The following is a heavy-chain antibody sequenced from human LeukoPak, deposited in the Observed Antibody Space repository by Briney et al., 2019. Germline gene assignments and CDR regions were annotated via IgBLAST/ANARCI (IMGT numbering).Heavy chain of an antibody. CDR1: GYTFTSYD. Sequence: GASVKVSCKASGYTFTSYDINRVRQATGQGLEWMGWMNPNSGNTGYAQKFQGRVTMTRNTSISTAYMELSSLRSEDTAVYYCARIDGSGSYFRAYYYYYYMDVWGKGTTVTVSS. CDR3: ARIDGSGSYFRAYYYYYYMDV. CDR2: MNPNSGNT. V-gene: IGHV1-8*01. D-gene: IGHD3-10*01. J-gene: IGHJ6*03.